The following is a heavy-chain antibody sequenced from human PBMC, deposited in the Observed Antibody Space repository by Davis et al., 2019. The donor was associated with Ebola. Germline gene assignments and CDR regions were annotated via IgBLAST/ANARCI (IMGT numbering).Heavy chain of an antibody. D-gene: IGHD4-17*01. V-gene: IGHV3-13*01. CDR2: IGTAGDT. CDR1: GFTFSSYD. J-gene: IGHJ4*02. Sequence: GESLKISCAASGFTFSSYDMHWVRQATGKGLEWVSAIGTAGDTYYPGSVKGRFTISRDNSKNTLYLQMNSLRAEDTAVYYCAKDWDHYGPQYWGQGTLVTVSS. CDR3: AKDWDHYGPQY.